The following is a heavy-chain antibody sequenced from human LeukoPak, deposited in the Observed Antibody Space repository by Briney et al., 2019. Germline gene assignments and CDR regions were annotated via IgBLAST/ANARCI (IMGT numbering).Heavy chain of an antibody. J-gene: IGHJ6*03. V-gene: IGHV4-31*03. CDR3: ARRGRSCTTSVCRMNSYAHRLPELESRSGHTFIYNYMDV. CDR2: IYYSGST. D-gene: IGHD2-8*01. CDR1: GGSISSGGYY. Sequence: PSQTLSLTCTVSGGSISSGGYYWSWIRQHPGKGLEWIGYIYYSGSTYYNPSVKSRVTISVETSKHQLSLKLSSVTAADTAVYYWARRGRSCTTSVCRMNSYAHRLPELESRSGHTFIYNYMDVWAKGTTVFVSS.